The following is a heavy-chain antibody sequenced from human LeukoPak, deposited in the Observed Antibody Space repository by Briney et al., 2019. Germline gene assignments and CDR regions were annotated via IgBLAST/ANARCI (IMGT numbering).Heavy chain of an antibody. J-gene: IGHJ4*02. V-gene: IGHV3-23*01. CDR2: ISGSGGST. CDR3: AKGGRGSWAGNTGD. CDR1: GFTFSSYA. Sequence: GSLRLSCAASGFTFSSYAMSWVRQAPGKGLEWVSAISGSGGSTYYADSVKGRFGVSRDNCKNTLYLQMNSLRVEDTAVYYCAKGGRGSWAGNTGDWGQGTLVSVSS. D-gene: IGHD3-10*01.